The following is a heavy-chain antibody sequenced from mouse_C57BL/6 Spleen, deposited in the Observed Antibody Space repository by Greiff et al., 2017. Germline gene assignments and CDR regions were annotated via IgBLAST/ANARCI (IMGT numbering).Heavy chain of an antibody. D-gene: IGHD2-5*01. J-gene: IGHJ1*03. Sequence: QVQLKQPGAELVKPGASVKLSCKASGYTFTSYWMHWVKQRPGQGLEWIGMIHPNSGSTNYNEKFKSKATLTVDKSSSTAYMQLSSLTSEDSAVYYCAREHSKGWYFDVWGTGTTVTVSS. V-gene: IGHV1-64*01. CDR3: AREHSKGWYFDV. CDR1: GYTFTSYW. CDR2: IHPNSGST.